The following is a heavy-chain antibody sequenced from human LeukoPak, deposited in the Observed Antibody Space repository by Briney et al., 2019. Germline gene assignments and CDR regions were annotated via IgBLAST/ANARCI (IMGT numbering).Heavy chain of an antibody. V-gene: IGHV3-30*02. J-gene: IGHJ3*01. CDR1: GSPSNTYG. D-gene: IGHD3-10*01. CDR2: IRYDGIHK. CDR3: VKDRGEF. Sequence: GGSLTFSCAASGSPSNTYGMNWVGRAPGKGLECVAFIRYDGIHKYYADSVKGRFTISRDNSKNTLYLQMNSLRVEDTAIYYCVKDRGEFWGQGTMVTVSS.